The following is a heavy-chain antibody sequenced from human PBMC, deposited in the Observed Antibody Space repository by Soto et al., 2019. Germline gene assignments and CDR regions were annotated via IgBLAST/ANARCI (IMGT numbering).Heavy chain of an antibody. Sequence: QITLKESGPTLVKPTQTLTLTCTFSGFSLRTTGVGVGWIRQPPGKPLEWLALIYWDDAKRYNPSLQSRLTITKDTAKNQVVLTMTNMDPVDTATYYCSRRQGRAKMTEHIYWLDPWGQGILVTVSS. J-gene: IGHJ5*02. CDR3: SRRQGRAKMTEHIYWLDP. CDR2: IYWDDAK. D-gene: IGHD1-26*01. V-gene: IGHV2-5*02. CDR1: GFSLRTTGVG.